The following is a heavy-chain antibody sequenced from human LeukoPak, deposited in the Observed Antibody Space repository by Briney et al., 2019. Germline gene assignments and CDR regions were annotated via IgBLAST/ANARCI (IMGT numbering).Heavy chain of an antibody. D-gene: IGHD3-22*01. V-gene: IGHV1-69*05. Sequence: SVKVSCKASGGTFSSYAISWVRQAPGQGLEWMGRIIPIFGTANYAQKFQGRVTITTDESTSTAHMELSSLRSEDTAVYYCARDAYDSSGYYLVDYWGQGTLVTVSS. CDR3: ARDAYDSSGYYLVDY. CDR2: IIPIFGTA. CDR1: GGTFSSYA. J-gene: IGHJ4*02.